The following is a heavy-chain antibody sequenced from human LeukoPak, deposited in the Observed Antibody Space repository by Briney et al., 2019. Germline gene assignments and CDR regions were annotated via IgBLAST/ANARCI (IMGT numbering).Heavy chain of an antibody. V-gene: IGHV3-30*03. J-gene: IGHJ4*02. CDR2: ISYDGSNK. Sequence: GGSLRVSCAASGFTVSSYGMHWVRQAPGKGLEWVAVISYDGSNKYYADSVKGRFTISRDNSKNTLYLQMNSLRAEDTAVYYCARDYYDSSGYDYWGQGTLVTVSS. CDR3: ARDYYDSSGYDY. CDR1: GFTVSSYG. D-gene: IGHD3-22*01.